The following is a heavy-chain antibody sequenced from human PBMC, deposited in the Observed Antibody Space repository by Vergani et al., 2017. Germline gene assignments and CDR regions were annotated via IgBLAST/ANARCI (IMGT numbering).Heavy chain of an antibody. CDR3: ASGSGYNIDGY. D-gene: IGHD6-19*01. CDR1: GFTFSTYW. CDR2: IKPDGSDK. J-gene: IGHJ4*02. Sequence: EVQLVESGGGLVQPGGSLRLSCAASGFTFSTYWMTWVRQAPGKGLEWVANIKPDGSDKKYVDSVKGRFTISRDNAKNSVYLQMNSLGVEDTAVYYCASGSGYNIDGYWGQGTLVTVSS. V-gene: IGHV3-7*01.